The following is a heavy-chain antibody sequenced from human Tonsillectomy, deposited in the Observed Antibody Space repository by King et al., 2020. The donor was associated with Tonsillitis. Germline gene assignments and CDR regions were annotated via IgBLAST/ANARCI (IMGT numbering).Heavy chain of an antibody. CDR2: IVPVFDTA. V-gene: IGHV1-69*01. CDR3: ARSRNYYDSSGYSASDY. J-gene: IGHJ4*02. Sequence: VQLVQSGAEVKKPGSSVKVSCKASGGTFSTYAISWVRQAPGQGLEWMGGIVPVFDTAHYAQKVQGRVTITADESTSTVYMELSSLRSEDTAVYYCARSRNYYDSSGYSASDYWGQGTLVTVSS. D-gene: IGHD3-22*01. CDR1: GGTFSTYA.